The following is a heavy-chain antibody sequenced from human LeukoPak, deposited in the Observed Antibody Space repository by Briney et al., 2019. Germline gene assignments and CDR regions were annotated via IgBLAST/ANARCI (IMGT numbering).Heavy chain of an antibody. J-gene: IGHJ4*02. D-gene: IGHD6-19*01. CDR3: ARDSPYSSGWYDY. CDR1: GGSISSYY. CDR2: IYYIGST. V-gene: IGHV4-59*12. Sequence: SETLSLTCTVSGGSISSYYWSWIRQPPGKGLEWIGHIYYIGSTNYNPSLRSRVTISVDTSKNQFSLKLSSVTAADTAVYYCARDSPYSSGWYDYWGQGTLVTVSS.